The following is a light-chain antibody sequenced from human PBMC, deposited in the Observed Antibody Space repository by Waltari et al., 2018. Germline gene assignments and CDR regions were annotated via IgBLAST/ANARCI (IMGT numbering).Light chain of an antibody. V-gene: IGKV1-8*01. CDR3: QQYHTNPAT. CDR1: QGISSY. J-gene: IGKJ1*01. Sequence: AIRITQSPSSLSASTGARVTITCRASQGISSYLAWYQQKPGKAPKVLIYAASTLQTGVPSRFSGTGSGTDFTLTISCLQSEDFAVYYCQQYHTNPATFGQGTKVEIK. CDR2: AAS.